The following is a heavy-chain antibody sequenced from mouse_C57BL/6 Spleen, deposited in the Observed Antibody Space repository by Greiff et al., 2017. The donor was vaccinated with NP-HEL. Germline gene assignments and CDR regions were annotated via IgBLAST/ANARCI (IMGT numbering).Heavy chain of an antibody. CDR3: ARYYDYGGVYAMDY. D-gene: IGHD2-4*01. V-gene: IGHV1-18*01. CDR2: INPNNGGT. Sequence: VQLQQSGPELVKPGASVKIPCKASGYTFTDYNMDWVKQSHGKSLEWIGDINPNNGGTIYNQKFKGKATLTVDKSSSTAYMELRSLTSEDTAVYYCARYYDYGGVYAMDYWGQGTSVTVSS. J-gene: IGHJ4*01. CDR1: GYTFTDYN.